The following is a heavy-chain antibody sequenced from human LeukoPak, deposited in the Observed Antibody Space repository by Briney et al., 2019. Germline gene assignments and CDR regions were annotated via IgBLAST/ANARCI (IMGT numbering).Heavy chain of an antibody. CDR1: GLTFPFISYR. J-gene: IGHJ4*02. CDR3: STYSAGIY. Sequence: GVSLRLSCAASGLTFPFISYRMHWVRQAPGKGLVWVSYINTDGSDTVYADSVKGRFPVSRDNAKITVHLQMNNLRLEDTAIYYCSTYSAGIYWGRGTRVTVS. V-gene: IGHV3-74*01. CDR2: INTDGSDT. D-gene: IGHD5-12*01.